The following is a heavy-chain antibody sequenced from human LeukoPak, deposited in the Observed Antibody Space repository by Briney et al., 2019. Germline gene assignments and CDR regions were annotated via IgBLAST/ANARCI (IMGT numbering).Heavy chain of an antibody. CDR1: SGSISNSNYY. V-gene: IGHV4-39*07. Sequence: PSETLSLTCSVSSGSISNSNYYWGWIRQPPGKGLEWIGSIFYSGSTDYNPSLKSRVTISVDTSKNQFSLKLSSVTAADTAVYYCARDRDILTGWGFDYWGQGTLVTVSS. CDR2: IFYSGST. CDR3: ARDRDILTGWGFDY. D-gene: IGHD3-9*01. J-gene: IGHJ4*02.